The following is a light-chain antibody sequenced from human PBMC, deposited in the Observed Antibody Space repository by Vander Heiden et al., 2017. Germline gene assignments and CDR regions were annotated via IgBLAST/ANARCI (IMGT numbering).Light chain of an antibody. Sequence: SYVLTQPPSVSVAPGRAARITCAGDDIAFKSVHWYQHKPGQAPVLVVHGDSQRPSGIADRFSGSNSDNMASLTISRVEAGDEADYYCQVWDSSSVHPGVFGGGTKLTVL. J-gene: IGLJ2*01. CDR2: GDS. CDR3: QVWDSSSVHPGV. V-gene: IGLV3-21*02. CDR1: DIAFKS.